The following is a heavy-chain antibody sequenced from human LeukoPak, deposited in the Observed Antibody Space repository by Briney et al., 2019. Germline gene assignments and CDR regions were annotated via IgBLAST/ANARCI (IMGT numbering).Heavy chain of an antibody. Sequence: PGGSLRLSCAASGFTFSSYEMNWVRQAPGKGLEWVSYISSSGTSMYYADSVKGRFTISRDNAKNSLYLQMNSLRADDTAVYYCARVLGIVGGWGQGTLVTVFS. CDR1: GFTFSSYE. CDR3: ARVLGIVGG. V-gene: IGHV3-48*03. D-gene: IGHD1-26*01. J-gene: IGHJ4*02. CDR2: ISSSGTSM.